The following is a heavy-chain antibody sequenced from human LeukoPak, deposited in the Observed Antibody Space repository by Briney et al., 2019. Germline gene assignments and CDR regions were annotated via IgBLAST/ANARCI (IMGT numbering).Heavy chain of an antibody. V-gene: IGHV1-69*04. Sequence: EASVKVSCKASGGTFSSYAISGVRQAPGQGLEWMGRIIPILGIANYAQKFQGRVTITADKSTSTAYMELSSLRSEDTAVYYCARDSLRSSGWYDYWGQGTLVTVSS. CDR1: GGTFSSYA. CDR2: IIPILGIA. J-gene: IGHJ4*02. CDR3: ARDSLRSSGWYDY. D-gene: IGHD6-19*01.